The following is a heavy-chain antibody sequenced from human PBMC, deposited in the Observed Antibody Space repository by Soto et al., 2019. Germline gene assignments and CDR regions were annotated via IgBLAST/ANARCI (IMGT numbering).Heavy chain of an antibody. CDR3: ARLRALMVRGPYYFDY. J-gene: IGHJ4*02. D-gene: IGHD3-10*01. CDR1: GGSISSSSYY. V-gene: IGHV4-39*01. CDR2: IYYSGST. Sequence: QLQLQESAPGLVKPSETLSLTCTVSGGSISSSSYYWGWIRQPPGKGLEWIGSIYYSGSTYYNPSLKSRVTISVDTSKNQFSLKLSSVTAADTAVYYCARLRALMVRGPYYFDYWGQGTLVTVSS.